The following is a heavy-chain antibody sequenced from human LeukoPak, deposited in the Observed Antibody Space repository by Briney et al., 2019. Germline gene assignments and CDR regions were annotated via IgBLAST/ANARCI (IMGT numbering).Heavy chain of an antibody. J-gene: IGHJ5*02. V-gene: IGHV1-69*05. CDR3: ARDGCSGGSCYSFNRWFDP. D-gene: IGHD2-15*01. Sequence: SVKVSCKASGGTFSSYAVSWVRQAPGQGLEWMGGIIPIFGTANYAQKFQGRVTITTDESTSTAYMELSSLRSEDTAVYYCARDGCSGGSCYSFNRWFDPWGQGTLVTVSS. CDR1: GGTFSSYA. CDR2: IIPIFGTA.